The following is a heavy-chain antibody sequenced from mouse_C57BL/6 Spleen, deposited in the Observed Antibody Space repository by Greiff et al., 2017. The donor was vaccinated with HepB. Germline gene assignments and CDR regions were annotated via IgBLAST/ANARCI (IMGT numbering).Heavy chain of an antibody. V-gene: IGHV3-6*01. CDR1: GYSITSGYY. D-gene: IGHD1-1*01. J-gene: IGHJ2*01. CDR2: ISYDGSN. CDR3: AREDYGDFDY. Sequence: EVQLQQSGPGLVKPSQSLSLTCSVTGYSITSGYYWNWIRQFPGNKLEWMGYISYDGSNNYNPSLKNRISITRDTSKNQFFLKLNSVTTEDTATYYCAREDYGDFDYWGQGTTLTVSS.